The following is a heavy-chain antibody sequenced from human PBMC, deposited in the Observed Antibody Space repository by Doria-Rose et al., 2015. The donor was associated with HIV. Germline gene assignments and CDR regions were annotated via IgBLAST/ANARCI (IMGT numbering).Heavy chain of an antibody. D-gene: IGHD3-16*01. CDR2: IKSKPDGGTA. V-gene: IGHV3-15*07. J-gene: IGHJ3*01. CDR3: TTDRFFPS. CDR1: GFTFSNAW. Sequence: LQESGGGLVKPGGSLKLSCAASGFTFSNAWMNWVRQAPGKVLEWVVRIKSKPDGGTAEYAAPVKGRFSISRDDSKNTLSLQMNILKTEDTAVYYCTTDRFFPSWGQGTMVTVSS.